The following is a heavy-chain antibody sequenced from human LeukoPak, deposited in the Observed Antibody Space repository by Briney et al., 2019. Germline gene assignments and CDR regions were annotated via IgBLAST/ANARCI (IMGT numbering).Heavy chain of an antibody. V-gene: IGHV3-66*01. CDR2: IYSGGST. D-gene: IGHD5-24*01. CDR1: GYSISSGYY. CDR3: ASGPGATSQSQRGYNWFDP. Sequence: PSETLSLTCTVSGYSISSGYYWGWIRQPPGKGLEWVSVIYSGGSTYYADSVKGRFTISRDNSKNTLYLQMNSLRAEDTAVYYCASGPGATSQSQRGYNWFDPWGQGTLVTVSS. J-gene: IGHJ5*02.